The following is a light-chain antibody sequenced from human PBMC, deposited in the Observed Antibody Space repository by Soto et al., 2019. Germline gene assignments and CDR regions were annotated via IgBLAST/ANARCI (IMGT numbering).Light chain of an antibody. CDR2: GAS. J-gene: IGKJ1*01. CDR3: QQYDTWPRT. Sequence: EIVMTQSPASLSVPPGERATLSCRASQRVSTNFAWYLQKPGQAPSLLIYGASTRATAVPARFTASGSGTEFTLSISSLQSDDFGVYYCQQYDTWPRTFGQGTKVEIK. CDR1: QRVSTN. V-gene: IGKV3-15*01.